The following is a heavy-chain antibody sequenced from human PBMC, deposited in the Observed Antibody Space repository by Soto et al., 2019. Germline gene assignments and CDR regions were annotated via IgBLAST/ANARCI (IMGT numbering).Heavy chain of an antibody. D-gene: IGHD1-1*01. Sequence: GGSLRLSCAASGFTFSSFAMSWVRQAPGKGLDWVSSISWSGGSTYSAYSVKGRFTISIDNSNNTLYLQMSSLIAEDTAVYYWARGFSAGKGSPQDXWGQGPRSPSP. V-gene: IGHV3-23*01. CDR1: GFTFSSFA. J-gene: IGHJ6*02. CDR2: ISWSGGST. CDR3: ARGFSAGKGSPQDX.